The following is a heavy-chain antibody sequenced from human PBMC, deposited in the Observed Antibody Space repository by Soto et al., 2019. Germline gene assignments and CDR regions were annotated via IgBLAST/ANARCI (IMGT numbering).Heavy chain of an antibody. Sequence: GGSLRLSCVASRFIFSDYGMHWVRQAPGKGLEWVAVIWNDGSNKYYADSVKGRFTISRDNSNNTLYLQMNSLRVEDTAVYYCARNTRCYFDYWGQGTLVTVSS. J-gene: IGHJ4*02. V-gene: IGHV3-33*01. CDR3: ARNTRCYFDY. CDR2: IWNDGSNK. D-gene: IGHD4-17*01. CDR1: RFIFSDYG.